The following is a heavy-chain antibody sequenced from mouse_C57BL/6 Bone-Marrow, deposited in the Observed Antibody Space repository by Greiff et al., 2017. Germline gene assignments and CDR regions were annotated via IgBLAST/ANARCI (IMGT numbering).Heavy chain of an antibody. CDR1: GFSLTSYA. Sequence: QVQLQQSGPGLVAPSQCLSITCTASGFSLTSYAISWVRQPPGKGLEWLGVIWTGGGTNYNSALNSRLSISKDNSKSQVFLKLNSLQTDDTARYYWARKDQGAMDYWGQGTSVTVSS. V-gene: IGHV2-9-1*01. CDR3: ARKDQGAMDY. J-gene: IGHJ4*01. CDR2: IWTGGGT.